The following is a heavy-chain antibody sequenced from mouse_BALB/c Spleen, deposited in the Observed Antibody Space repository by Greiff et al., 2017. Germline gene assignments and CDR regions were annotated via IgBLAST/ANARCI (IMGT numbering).Heavy chain of an antibody. CDR1: GFTFSSYA. D-gene: IGHD1-1*01. CDR2: ISSGGST. V-gene: IGHV5-6-5*01. Sequence: EVKVVESGGGLVKPGGSLKLSCAASGFTFSSYAMSWVRQTPEKRLEWVASISSGGSTYYPDSVKGRFTISRDNARNILYLQMSSLRSEDTAMYYCASPYYYGSSYGEGFAYWGQGTLVTVSA. CDR3: ASPYYYGSSYGEGFAY. J-gene: IGHJ3*01.